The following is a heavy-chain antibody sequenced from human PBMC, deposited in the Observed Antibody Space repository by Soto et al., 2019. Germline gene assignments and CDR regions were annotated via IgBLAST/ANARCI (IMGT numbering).Heavy chain of an antibody. D-gene: IGHD2-15*01. CDR2: INPNSGGT. V-gene: IGHV1-2*02. J-gene: IGHJ4*02. CDR3: AQSGGFFRSSLGYFDY. Sequence: ASVKVSCKASGFTFTGHYIHRVRQAPGQELEWMGWINPNSGGTSYAQKFQGRVTMTRDTSITTAYMELSRLSSDDTAVYYCAQSGGFFRSSLGYFDYWDRGSRIIVCS. CDR1: GFTFTGHY.